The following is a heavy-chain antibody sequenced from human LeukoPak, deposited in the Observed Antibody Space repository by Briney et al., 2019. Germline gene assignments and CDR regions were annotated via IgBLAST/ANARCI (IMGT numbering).Heavy chain of an antibody. CDR3: ARVTRDAFDI. D-gene: IGHD4-11*01. CDR2: ISSNGGST. Sequence: PGGSLRLSCAASGFTFSSYAMHWVRQAPGKGLEYVSAISSNGGSTYYANSVKGRFTISRDNSKNTLYLQMNSLRAEDTAVYYCARVTRDAFDIWGQGTMVTVSS. CDR1: GFTFSSYA. J-gene: IGHJ3*02. V-gene: IGHV3-64*01.